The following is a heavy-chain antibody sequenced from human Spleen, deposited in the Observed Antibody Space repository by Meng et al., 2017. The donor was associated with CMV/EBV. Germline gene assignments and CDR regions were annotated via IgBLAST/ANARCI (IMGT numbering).Heavy chain of an antibody. D-gene: IGHD3-3*01. V-gene: IGHV1-2*02. CDR2: INPNNAGT. CDR3: ASVGITIFGQGMDV. J-gene: IGHJ6*02. CDR1: GYTFTDYY. Sequence: ASVKVSCKASGYTFTDYYLHWVRQAPGQGLEWMGWINPNNAGTNYAQKFQGRVTMTRDTSISTAYMELSTLRSDDTAMYYCASVGITIFGQGMDVWGQGTTVTVSS.